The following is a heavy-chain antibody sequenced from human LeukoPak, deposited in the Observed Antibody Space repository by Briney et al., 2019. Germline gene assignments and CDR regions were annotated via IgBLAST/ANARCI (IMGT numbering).Heavy chain of an antibody. J-gene: IGHJ4*02. CDR3: ARGVATNRYYFDY. D-gene: IGHD5-12*01. V-gene: IGHV1-3*01. CDR1: GYTFTSYA. Sequence: ASVKVSCKASGYTFTSYAMHWVRQAPGQRLEWMGWINAGNGNTKYSQKFQGRVTITRDTSASTAYMELGSLRSEDTAVYSCARGVATNRYYFDYWGQGTLVTVSS. CDR2: INAGNGNT.